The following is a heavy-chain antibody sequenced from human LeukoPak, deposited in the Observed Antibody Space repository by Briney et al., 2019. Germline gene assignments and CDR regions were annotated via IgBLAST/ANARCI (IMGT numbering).Heavy chain of an antibody. D-gene: IGHD3-10*01. J-gene: IGHJ4*02. V-gene: IGHV4-4*02. Sequence: SSGTLSLTCAVSGGSISSSNWWSWVRQPPGKGLEWIGEIYHSGSTNYNPSLKSRVTISVDTSKNQFSLKLSSVTAADTAVYYCARGPLPKGIDYWGQGTLVTVSS. CDR2: IYHSGST. CDR3: ARGPLPKGIDY. CDR1: GGSISSSNW.